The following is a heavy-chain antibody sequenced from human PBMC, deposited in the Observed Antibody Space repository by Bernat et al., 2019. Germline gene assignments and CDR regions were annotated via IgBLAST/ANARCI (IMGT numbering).Heavy chain of an antibody. J-gene: IGHJ4*02. D-gene: IGHD3-10*01. Sequence: QVQLVESGGGVVQPGRSLRLSCAASGFTFSSYGMHWVRQAPGKGLEWVAVISYDGSNKYYADSGKGRFTISRDNSKNTLYLQMNSLRAEDTAVYYCAKGIYGGSGSYYSSYFDYWGQGTLVTVSS. CDR3: AKGIYGGSGSYYSSYFDY. CDR1: GFTFSSYG. V-gene: IGHV3-30*18. CDR2: ISYDGSNK.